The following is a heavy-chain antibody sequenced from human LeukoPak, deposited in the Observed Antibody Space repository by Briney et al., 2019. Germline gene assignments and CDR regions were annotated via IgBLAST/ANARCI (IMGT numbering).Heavy chain of an antibody. V-gene: IGHV4-34*01. CDR2: ISHTEGT. D-gene: IGHD2-21*02. J-gene: IGHJ4*02. CDR3: ARIRCGHWRSLCYNH. CDR1: GVSINDLY. Sequence: ETLSLTCGVFGVSINDLYWSWIRQSPGKGLEWIGEISHTEGTRYNPSLESRVTMSVGTSENQSSLKLIFVTAADTAVYYCARIRCGHWRSLCYNHWGLGTLVTVSS.